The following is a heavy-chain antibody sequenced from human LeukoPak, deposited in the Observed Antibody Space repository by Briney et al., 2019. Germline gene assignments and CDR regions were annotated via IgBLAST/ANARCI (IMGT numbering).Heavy chain of an antibody. CDR2: IYSGGNT. D-gene: IGHD1-1*01. CDR3: ARVPAWNGYYFDY. Sequence: GGSLRLSCAASGFTVSSNYMSWVRQAPGKGLEWVSVIYSGGNTYYADSVKGRFTISGDNSKNTLYLQMNSLRAEDTAVYYCARVPAWNGYYFDYWGQGTLVTVSS. V-gene: IGHV3-66*01. CDR1: GFTVSSNY. J-gene: IGHJ4*02.